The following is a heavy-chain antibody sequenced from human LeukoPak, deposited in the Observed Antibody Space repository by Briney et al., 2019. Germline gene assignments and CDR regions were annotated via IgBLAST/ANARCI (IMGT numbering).Heavy chain of an antibody. CDR2: IIPIFGTA. J-gene: IGHJ6*03. CDR3: ARGTVTTPGRHYYYYMDV. CDR1: GGTFSSYA. Sequence: ASVKVSCTASGGTFSSYAISWVRQAPGQGLEWMGGIIPIFGTANYAQRFQGRVTITTDESTSTAYMELSSLRSEDTAVYYCARGTVTTPGRHYYYYMDVWGKGTTVTVSS. D-gene: IGHD4-11*01. V-gene: IGHV1-69*05.